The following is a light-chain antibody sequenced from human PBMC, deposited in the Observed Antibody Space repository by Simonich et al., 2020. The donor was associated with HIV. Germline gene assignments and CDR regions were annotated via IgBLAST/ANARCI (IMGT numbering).Light chain of an antibody. J-gene: IGLJ3*02. CDR1: SSDVGRYAL. V-gene: IGLV2-23*02. CDR3: CSYAGSYTWV. Sequence: QSALTQPASVSGSPGQSITISCTGTSSDVGRYALVSWSQHHPGKAPKLIISEVTKRPSGISNRFSGSKSGNTASLTISGLQTEDEADYYCCSYAGSYTWVFGGGTKLTVL. CDR2: EVT.